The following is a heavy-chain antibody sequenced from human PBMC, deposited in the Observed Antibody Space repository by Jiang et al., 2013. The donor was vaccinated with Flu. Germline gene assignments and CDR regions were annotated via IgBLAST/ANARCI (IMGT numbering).Heavy chain of an antibody. CDR2: INHSGST. CDR3: ARGARQWLVLYWFDP. J-gene: IGHJ5*02. Sequence: LLKPSETLSLTCAVYGGSFSGYYWSWIRQPPGKGLEWIGEINHSGSTNYNPSLKSRVTISVDTSKNQFSLKLSSVTAADTAVYYCARGARQWLVLYWFDPLGPGNPWSPSPQ. CDR1: GGSFSGYY. D-gene: IGHD6-19*01. V-gene: IGHV4-34*01.